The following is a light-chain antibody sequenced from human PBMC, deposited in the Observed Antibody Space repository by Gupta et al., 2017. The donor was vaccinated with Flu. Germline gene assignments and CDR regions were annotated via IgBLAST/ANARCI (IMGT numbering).Light chain of an antibody. CDR1: SSDVGAYNF. Sequence: QSALTQPASVSGSPGQSITISCTGTSSDVGAYNFVSWYQQHPGKAPKRILSEVSNRPSGVSDRFSGSKSGNTDSLTISGLQTEDEADDDCSSYTTSMTRVCGGGTELTV. CDR2: EVS. J-gene: IGLJ3*02. CDR3: SSYTTSMTRV. V-gene: IGLV2-14*01.